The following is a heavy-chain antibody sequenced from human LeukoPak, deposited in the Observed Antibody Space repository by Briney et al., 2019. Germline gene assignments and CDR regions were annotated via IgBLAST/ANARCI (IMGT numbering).Heavy chain of an antibody. V-gene: IGHV4-34*01. D-gene: IGHD3-9*01. CDR2: INHSGST. CDR3: ARTYYDVLTGYYSGGGPFDY. J-gene: IGHJ4*02. CDR1: GGSFSGYY. Sequence: SETLSLTCAVYGGSFSGYYWSWIRQPPGKGLEWIGEINHSGSTNYNPSLKSRVTISVDTSKNQFSLKLSSVTAADTAVYYCARTYYDVLTGYYSGGGPFDYWGQGTLVTVSS.